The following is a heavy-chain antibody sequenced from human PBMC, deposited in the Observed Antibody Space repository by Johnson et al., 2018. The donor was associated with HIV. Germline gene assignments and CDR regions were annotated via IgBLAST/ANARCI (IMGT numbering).Heavy chain of an antibody. V-gene: IGHV3-30*04. CDR2: ISYDGSNK. Sequence: QVQLVESGGGLVQPGGSLRLSCAASGFTFSSYAMHWVRQAPGKGLEWVAVISYDGSNKYYADSVKGRFTISRDNSKNTLYLQMNSLRPEDTAVYYCARDGSVFGVVGFVVIWGQGTMVTVSS. CDR3: ARDGSVFGVVGFVVI. D-gene: IGHD3-3*01. CDR1: GFTFSSYA. J-gene: IGHJ3*02.